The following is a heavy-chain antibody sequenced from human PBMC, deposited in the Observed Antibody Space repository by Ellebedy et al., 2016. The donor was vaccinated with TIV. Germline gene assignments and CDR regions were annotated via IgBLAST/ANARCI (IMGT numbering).Heavy chain of an antibody. CDR1: GGTFSSYA. CDR2: IIPIFGTA. CDR3: ARVGGYYYGSGSYGWFDP. V-gene: IGHV1-69*06. D-gene: IGHD3-10*01. Sequence: SVKVSCXASGGTFSSYAISWVRQAPGQGLEWMGGIIPIFGTANYAQKFQGRVTITADKSTSTAYMELSSLRSEDTAVYYCARVGGYYYGSGSYGWFDPWGQGTLVTVSS. J-gene: IGHJ5*02.